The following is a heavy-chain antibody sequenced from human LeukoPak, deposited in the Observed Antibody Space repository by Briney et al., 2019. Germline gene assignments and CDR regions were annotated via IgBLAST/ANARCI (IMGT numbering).Heavy chain of an antibody. CDR1: TFTFSSYT. CDR2: ISSSGSYI. V-gene: IGHV3-21*04. CDR3: ARVPGYSYFDY. D-gene: IGHD5-18*01. Sequence: PGGSLRLSCAASTFTFSSYTMNWVRQAPGTGLEWVSSISSSGSYIYYADSLKGRFTVSRDNAKNSLYLQMNSLRAEDTAVYFCARVPGYSYFDYWGQGTLVTVSS. J-gene: IGHJ4*02.